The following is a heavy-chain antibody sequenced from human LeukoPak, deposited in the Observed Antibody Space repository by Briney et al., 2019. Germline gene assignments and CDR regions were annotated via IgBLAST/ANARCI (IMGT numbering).Heavy chain of an antibody. Sequence: SETLSLTCSVSGGSISSYYWSWIRQPPGKGLEWLGYTYYSGSTNYNPSLKSRVTISADTSKNQFFLKLSSVTAADTAMYNCARRGYSSGWYYFDYWGQGALVTVAS. J-gene: IGHJ4*02. D-gene: IGHD6-19*01. CDR3: ARRGYSSGWYYFDY. CDR2: TYYSGST. CDR1: GGSISSYY. V-gene: IGHV4-59*08.